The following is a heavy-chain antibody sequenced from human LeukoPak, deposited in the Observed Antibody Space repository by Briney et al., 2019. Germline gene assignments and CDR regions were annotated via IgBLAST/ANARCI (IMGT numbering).Heavy chain of an antibody. V-gene: IGHV1-2*02. Sequence: ASVKVSCKPSGYTFTGYFMHWVRRAPGQGLEWMGWINPNSGGTNYAQKFQGRVTMTRDTSISTAYIDLSRLTSDDTAVYYCARGSDGDYVGAATFQHWGQGTLVTVSS. J-gene: IGHJ1*01. D-gene: IGHD4-17*01. CDR1: GYTFTGYF. CDR3: ARGSDGDYVGAATFQH. CDR2: INPNSGGT.